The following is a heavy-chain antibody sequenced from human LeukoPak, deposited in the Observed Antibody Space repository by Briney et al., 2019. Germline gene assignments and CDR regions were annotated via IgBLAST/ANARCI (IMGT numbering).Heavy chain of an antibody. CDR3: ARAPTGDY. CDR1: GGSFSGYY. J-gene: IGHJ4*02. CDR2: INHSRST. Sequence: SETVSLTCAGCGGSFSGYYWRCIRQPPGKGLEWIGEINHSRSTNYNPSLKSRVTIPVDTSKNQFSLKLSSVTAADTAVYYCARAPTGDYWRQGTLVSVSS. D-gene: IGHD4-17*01. V-gene: IGHV4-34*01.